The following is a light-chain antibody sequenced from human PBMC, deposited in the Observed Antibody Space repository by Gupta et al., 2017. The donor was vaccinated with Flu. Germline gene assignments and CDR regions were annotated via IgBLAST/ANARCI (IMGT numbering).Light chain of an antibody. CDR3: QHDNTYPWT. V-gene: IGKV1-5*03. CDR1: QTISTW. J-gene: IGKJ1*01. Sequence: DIQMTQSPSILSASVGDRVTITCRASQTISTWLAWYQQKPGKAPKLLMYKASTLEKGVPSRFSGSGSGAEFILTITSLQPDDFAIYYCQHDNTYPWTFGQGTKVEIK. CDR2: KAS.